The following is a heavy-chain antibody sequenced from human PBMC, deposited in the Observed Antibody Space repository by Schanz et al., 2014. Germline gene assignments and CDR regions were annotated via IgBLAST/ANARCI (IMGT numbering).Heavy chain of an antibody. CDR2: INQAASVQ. D-gene: IGHD6-13*01. V-gene: IGHV3-7*01. CDR3: VKIGYTHWSLDD. J-gene: IGHJ4*02. CDR1: GFTFSDYY. Sequence: VQLVESGGGVVQPGRSLRLSCAASGFTFSDYYMSWVRQAPGKGLEWVAAINQAASVQYYVDSVKGRFTISRDDAKNSHYLQMNSLRVEDTAVFYCVKIGYTHWSLDDWGQGILVTVSS.